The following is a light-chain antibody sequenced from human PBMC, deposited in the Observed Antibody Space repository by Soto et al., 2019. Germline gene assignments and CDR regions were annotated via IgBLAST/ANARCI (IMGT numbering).Light chain of an antibody. J-gene: IGKJ4*01. V-gene: IGKV3-11*01. CDR3: QQRSNWSLT. CDR1: QSVSSN. Sequence: EIVLTQSPATLSLSPGERATLSCGASQSVSSNLAWYQQKPGQAPRLLIYDASNRATGIPARFSGSGSGTDFTLTISSLEPEDFAVYYCQQRSNWSLTFGGGTRWIS. CDR2: DAS.